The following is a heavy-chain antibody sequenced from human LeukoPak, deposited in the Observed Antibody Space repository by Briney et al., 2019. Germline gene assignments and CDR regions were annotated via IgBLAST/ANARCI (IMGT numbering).Heavy chain of an antibody. CDR3: ARVRSGYYYGNNWFDP. J-gene: IGHJ5*02. V-gene: IGHV4-34*01. D-gene: IGHD3-22*01. CDR2: INHSGST. CDR1: GGSFSGYY. Sequence: SETLSLTCAVYGGSFSGYYWSWNRQPPGKGLEWIGEINHSGSTNYNPSLKSRVTISVDTSKNQFSLKLSSVTAADTAVYYCARVRSGYYYGNNWFDPWGQGTLVTVSS.